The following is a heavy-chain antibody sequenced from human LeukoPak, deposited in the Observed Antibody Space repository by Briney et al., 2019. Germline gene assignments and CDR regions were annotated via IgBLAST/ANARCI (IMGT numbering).Heavy chain of an antibody. D-gene: IGHD3-16*01. V-gene: IGHV1-24*01. CDR1: GYSLTDLS. CDR3: ARESYDYSSGGNDY. Sequence: ASVTVSCTVSGYSLTDLSMHWVRQAPGKGLEWMGTFDPEDGETIYTQKFQGRVTMTRDTSTSTVYMELSSLRSEDTAVYYCARESYDYSSGGNDYWGQGTLVTVSS. CDR2: FDPEDGET. J-gene: IGHJ4*02.